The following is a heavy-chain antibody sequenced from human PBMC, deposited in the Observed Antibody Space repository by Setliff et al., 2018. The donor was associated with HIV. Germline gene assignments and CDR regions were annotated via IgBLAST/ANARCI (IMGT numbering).Heavy chain of an antibody. J-gene: IGHJ3*02. CDR3: ATSSPVGPWLPSHDAFDI. CDR1: GYTLTELS. V-gene: IGHV1-24*01. CDR2: FDPEDGET. Sequence: GASVKVSCKVSGYTLTELSRHWVRQAPGKGLEWMGGFDPEDGETIYAQKFQGRVTMTEDTSTDTAYMELSSLRSEDTAVYYCATSSPVGPWLPSHDAFDIWGRGTMVTVSS. D-gene: IGHD3-22*01.